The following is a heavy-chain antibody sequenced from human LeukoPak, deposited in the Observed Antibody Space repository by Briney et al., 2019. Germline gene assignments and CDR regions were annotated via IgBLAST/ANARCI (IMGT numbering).Heavy chain of an antibody. CDR1: GFTFDDYA. J-gene: IGHJ4*02. Sequence: PGRSLRLSCAASGFTFDDYAMHWVRQAPGKGLEWVSGISWDSDTIGYADSVKGRFTISRDNSKNTLYPQMNSLRAEDTAVYYCASALGTFDYWGQGTLVTVSS. V-gene: IGHV3-9*01. CDR2: ISWDSDTI. CDR3: ASALGTFDY. D-gene: IGHD7-27*01.